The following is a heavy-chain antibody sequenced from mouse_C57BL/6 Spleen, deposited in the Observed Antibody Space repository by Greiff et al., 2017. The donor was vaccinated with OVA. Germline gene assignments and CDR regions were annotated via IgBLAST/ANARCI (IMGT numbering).Heavy chain of an antibody. J-gene: IGHJ2*01. Sequence: VQLQQSGAELVKPGASVKLSCTASGFNIKDYYMHWVKQRTEQGLEWIGRIDPEDGDTKYAPKFQGKATITADTSANTAYLQLSSLTSEDTAVYYCARGGLRGYYFDYWGQGTTLTVSS. CDR2: IDPEDGDT. CDR3: ARGGLRGYYFDY. D-gene: IGHD3-1*01. CDR1: GFNIKDYY. V-gene: IGHV14-2*01.